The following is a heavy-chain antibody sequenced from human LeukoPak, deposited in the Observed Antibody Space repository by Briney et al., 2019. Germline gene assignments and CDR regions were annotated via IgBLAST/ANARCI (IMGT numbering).Heavy chain of an antibody. CDR3: AKRGSCTSTSCLSTAFDY. J-gene: IGHJ4*02. CDR1: GFNCSTYA. CDR2: ISDDGSNK. D-gene: IGHD2-2*01. V-gene: IGHV3-30*04. Sequence: GGSLRLSCVASGFNCSTYAMHWVRQAPGKGPEWVAVISDDGSNKFYADSVKGRFTISRVNSKNTLSLQMNSLRAEDTAVYYCAKRGSCTSTSCLSTAFDYWGQGTLVTVSS.